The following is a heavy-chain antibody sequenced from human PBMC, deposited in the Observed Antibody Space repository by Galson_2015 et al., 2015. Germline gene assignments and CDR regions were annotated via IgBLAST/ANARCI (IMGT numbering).Heavy chain of an antibody. CDR3: ARGVIAARPGDAFDV. V-gene: IGHV1-18*01. CDR1: GYTFTNYA. Sequence: SVKVSCKASGYTFTNYAINWVRQAPGQGLEWMGWISPYNGNANYAQKLQGRVTMTTDTSTSTAYMEVRSLRSGDTALYYCARGVIAARPGDAFDVWGQGTMVTVSS. J-gene: IGHJ3*01. D-gene: IGHD6-6*01. CDR2: ISPYNGNA.